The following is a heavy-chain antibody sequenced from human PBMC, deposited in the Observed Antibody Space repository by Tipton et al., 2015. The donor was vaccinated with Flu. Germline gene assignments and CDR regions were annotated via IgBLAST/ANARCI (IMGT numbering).Heavy chain of an antibody. CDR1: GFSFSSYG. D-gene: IGHD4-17*01. V-gene: IGHV3-33*01. Sequence: QLVQSGGGVVQPGRSLRLSCAASGFSFSSYGMHWVRQAPGKGLEWVAAIWYDGSDKYYADSVKGRFTISRDNAENSLYLQMNSLRAEDTAVYYCARGRRYGDYIFDYWGQGTLVTVSS. CDR3: ARGRRYGDYIFDY. J-gene: IGHJ4*02. CDR2: IWYDGSDK.